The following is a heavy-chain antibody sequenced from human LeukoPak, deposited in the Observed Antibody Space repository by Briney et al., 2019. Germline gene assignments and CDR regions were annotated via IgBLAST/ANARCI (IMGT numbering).Heavy chain of an antibody. CDR3: ARAPSQISGSFNFDS. J-gene: IGHJ4*02. CDR2: IYYSGST. CDR1: GGSISSYY. Sequence: SSETLSLTCTVSGGSISSYYWSWIRQPPGKGLGWVGYIYYSGSTNYNPSLKSRVTISVDTSKNQFSLKLSSVTAADTAAYYCARAPSQISGSFNFDSWGQGTLVTVSS. D-gene: IGHD1-26*01. V-gene: IGHV4-59*01.